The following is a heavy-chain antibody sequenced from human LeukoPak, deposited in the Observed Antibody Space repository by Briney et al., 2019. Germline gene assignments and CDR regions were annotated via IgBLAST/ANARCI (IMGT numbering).Heavy chain of an antibody. CDR3: ARDRASKGPTDY. CDR1: GFTLSSYS. J-gene: IGHJ4*02. Sequence: GGSLRLSCAASGFTLSSYSMNWVRQAPGKGLGWVSSISSSSSYIYYADSVKGRFTISRDNAKNSLYLQMNSLRAEDTAVYYCARDRASKGPTDYWGQGTLVTVSS. V-gene: IGHV3-21*01. D-gene: IGHD2-2*01. CDR2: ISSSSSYI.